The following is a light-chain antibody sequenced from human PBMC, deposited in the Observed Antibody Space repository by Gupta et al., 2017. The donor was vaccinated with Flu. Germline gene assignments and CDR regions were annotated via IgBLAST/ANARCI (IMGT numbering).Light chain of an antibody. V-gene: IGLV8-61*02. Sequence: QTVVTHEPSFSVSPGGTVKLTFGLNSGSVSTSHYPSWYQQTPGQAPRTLIYTTNVRSSGVPGCFSGPILGNKAALTIAGAQADDESDYYCMLYISSGIWVFGGGTKVTVL. CDR1: SGSVSTSHY. CDR2: TTN. CDR3: MLYISSGIWV. J-gene: IGLJ3*02.